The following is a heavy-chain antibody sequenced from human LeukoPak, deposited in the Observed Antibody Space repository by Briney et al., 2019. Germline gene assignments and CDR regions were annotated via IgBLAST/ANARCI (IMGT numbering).Heavy chain of an antibody. CDR1: RFTFSSYG. V-gene: IGHV3-15*01. Sequence: GGSLRLSCAASRFTFSSYGMHWVRQAPGKGLEWVGRIKSKTDGGTTDYAAPVKGRFTISRDDSKNTLYLQMNSLKTEDTAVYYCTTIPSSGWYYMDVWGKGTTVTISS. D-gene: IGHD6-19*01. CDR3: TTIPSSGWYYMDV. CDR2: IKSKTDGGTT. J-gene: IGHJ6*03.